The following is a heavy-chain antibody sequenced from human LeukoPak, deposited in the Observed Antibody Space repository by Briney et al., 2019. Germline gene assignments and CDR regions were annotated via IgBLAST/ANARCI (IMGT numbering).Heavy chain of an antibody. J-gene: IGHJ4*02. D-gene: IGHD3-10*01. V-gene: IGHV3-9*01. CDR2: ISWHSGSI. CDR1: GFTFSTYG. CDR3: AKDIGGSAQNPEH. Sequence: GGTLRLSCGASGFTFSTYGMTWVRQAPGKGLEWVSGISWHSGSIDYADSVKGRFTIFRDNAKNSLYLQMDSLRAEDTALYYCAKDIGGSAQNPEHWGQGTLVTVSS.